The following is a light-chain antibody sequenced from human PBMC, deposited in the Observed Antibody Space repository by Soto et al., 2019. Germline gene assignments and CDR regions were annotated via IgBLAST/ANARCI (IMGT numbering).Light chain of an antibody. CDR1: QDVTTN. CDR2: GAS. V-gene: IGKV3-15*01. Sequence: EMVITQTATTLSVSPGERSTLSCMSAQDVTTNFAWYQQKPGQAPRLLIYGASTRATGIPARFSGSGSGTEFTLTISSLQSEDFAVYYCQQYNNWPPITFGHLTLLEI. J-gene: IGKJ5*01. CDR3: QQYNNWPPIT.